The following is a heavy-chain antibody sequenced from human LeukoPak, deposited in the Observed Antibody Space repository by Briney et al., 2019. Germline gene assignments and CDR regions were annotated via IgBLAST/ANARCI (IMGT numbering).Heavy chain of an antibody. V-gene: IGHV1-69*04. CDR1: GCTFTNCA. D-gene: IGHD3-22*01. CDR3: ARGLYYYDSSGYSYYYYYDMDV. J-gene: IGHJ6*02. Sequence: GASVKVSCKASGCTFTNCAIDWVRQAPGQGLEWVGRVIPILGYTHYAQKYQGRVAVTADKSGGTAYMELSSLRSEDTAVYYCARGLYYYDSSGYSYYYYYDMDVWGQGTTVTVSS. CDR2: VIPILGYT.